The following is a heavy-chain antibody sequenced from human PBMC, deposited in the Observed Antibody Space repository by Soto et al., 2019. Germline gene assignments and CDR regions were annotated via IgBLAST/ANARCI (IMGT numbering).Heavy chain of an antibody. D-gene: IGHD6-13*01. CDR3: ARDAADRAAAGSGWFDP. Sequence: RASVKVSCKASGYTFTSYGISWVRQAPGQGLEWMGWISAYNGNTNYAQKLQGRVTMTTDTSTSTAYMELRSLRSDDTAVYYCARDAADRAAAGSGWFDPWGQGTLVTVSS. V-gene: IGHV1-18*04. CDR2: ISAYNGNT. J-gene: IGHJ5*02. CDR1: GYTFTSYG.